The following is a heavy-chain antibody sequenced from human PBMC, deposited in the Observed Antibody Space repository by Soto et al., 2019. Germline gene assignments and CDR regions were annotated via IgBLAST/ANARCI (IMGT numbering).Heavy chain of an antibody. Sequence: SVKVSCKASGGTFSSYAISWVRQAPGQGLEWMGGIIPIFGTANYAQKFQGRVTITADESTSTAYMELSSLRSEDTAVYYCARGRVVYAPTTPFDYWGQGTLVTVSS. CDR1: GGTFSSYA. V-gene: IGHV1-69*13. D-gene: IGHD2-8*02. CDR2: IIPIFGTA. CDR3: ARGRVVYAPTTPFDY. J-gene: IGHJ4*02.